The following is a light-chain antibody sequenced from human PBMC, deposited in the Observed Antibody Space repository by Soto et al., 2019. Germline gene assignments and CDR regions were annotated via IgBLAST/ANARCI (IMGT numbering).Light chain of an antibody. CDR1: SSDVGGYNY. V-gene: IGLV2-11*01. CDR3: CSYAGSYTFYV. Sequence: QSALTQPRSVSGSPGQSVTISCTGTSSDVGGYNYVSWYQQHPGKAPKVMSYDVSKRPSGVPDRFSGSKSGNTGSLTISGLQAEDEADYYCCSYAGSYTFYVFGTGTKLTVL. CDR2: DVS. J-gene: IGLJ1*01.